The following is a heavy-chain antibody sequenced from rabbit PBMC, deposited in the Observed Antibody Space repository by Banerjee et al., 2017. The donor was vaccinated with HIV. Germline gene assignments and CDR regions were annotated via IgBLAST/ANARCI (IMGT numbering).Heavy chain of an antibody. CDR3: ARHPYSSDWGGDL. CDR1: GFSLSNSYY. D-gene: IGHD4-1*01. V-gene: IGHV1S40*01. CDR2: IWTGSSGTT. Sequence: QSLEESGGDLVKPGASLTLTCTASGFSLSNSYYMCWVRQAPGKGLEWIACIWTGSSGTTYYASWAKGRFTISKTSSTTVTLQMTSLTAADTATYFCARHPYSSDWGGDLWGQGTLVTVS. J-gene: IGHJ4*01.